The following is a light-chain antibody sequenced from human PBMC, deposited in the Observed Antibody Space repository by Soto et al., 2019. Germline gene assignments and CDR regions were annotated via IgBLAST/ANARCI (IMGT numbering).Light chain of an antibody. CDR2: GAS. J-gene: IGKJ1*01. V-gene: IGKV3-20*01. CDR3: QQYGRSPQAAWT. CDR1: QSVSNNY. Sequence: EIVVTQSPGTVSLSPGERATLSCRASQSVSNNYLAWYQQKPGQAPRLLIYGASSGATGIPDRISGSGSGTDFTLTISRLEPEDFAVYYCQQYGRSPQAAWTFGQGTKVDIK.